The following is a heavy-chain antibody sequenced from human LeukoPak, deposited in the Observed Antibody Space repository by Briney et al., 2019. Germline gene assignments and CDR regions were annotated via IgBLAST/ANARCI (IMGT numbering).Heavy chain of an antibody. CDR1: GYIFNSYG. Sequence: ASVKVSCKASGYIFNSYGVTWLRQAPGQGLECVGWISTYNVLTRSAQKFQGRVTMTTDTSTSTVSLDLRSLRFDDPAVYYCASGPYSSGGQYLQHWGQGSLVTVSS. CDR3: ASGPYSSGGQYLQH. V-gene: IGHV1-18*01. J-gene: IGHJ1*01. CDR2: ISTYNVLT. D-gene: IGHD6-25*01.